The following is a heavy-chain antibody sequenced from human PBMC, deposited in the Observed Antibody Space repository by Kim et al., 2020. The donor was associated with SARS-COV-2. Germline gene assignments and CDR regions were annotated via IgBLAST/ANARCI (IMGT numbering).Heavy chain of an antibody. CDR1: GFTFSSYA. J-gene: IGHJ4*02. CDR2: ISGSGGST. D-gene: IGHD5-12*01. CDR3: AKDGRWYSGYDLFSLSSHNFDY. Sequence: GGSLRLSCAASGFTFSSYAMSWVRQAPGKGLEWVSAISGSGGSTYYADSVKGRFTISRDNSKNTLYLQMNSLRAEDTAVYYCAKDGRWYSGYDLFSLSSHNFDYWGQGTLVTVSS. V-gene: IGHV3-23*01.